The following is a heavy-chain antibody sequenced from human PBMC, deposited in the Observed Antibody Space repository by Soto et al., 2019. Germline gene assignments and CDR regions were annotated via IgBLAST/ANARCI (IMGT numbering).Heavy chain of an antibody. V-gene: IGHV3-30*18. CDR2: VSFDGGSQ. Sequence: QAHLVESGGGVAQPGRSLRLSCAASGFSFNTYGLHWVRQAPGKGLEWVAGVSFDGGSQYYADSVKGRFTISRDNSQNTLSLQMVDLRAEDTAVYFCAKDSSIIAGGSGGWFDPWGQGTRVIVSS. D-gene: IGHD2-15*01. CDR1: GFSFNTYG. J-gene: IGHJ5*02. CDR3: AKDSSIIAGGSGGWFDP.